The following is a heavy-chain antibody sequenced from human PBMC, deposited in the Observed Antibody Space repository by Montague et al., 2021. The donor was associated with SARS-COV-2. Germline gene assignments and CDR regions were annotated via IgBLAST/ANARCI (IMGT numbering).Heavy chain of an antibody. V-gene: IGHV3-30-3*01. J-gene: IGHJ6*02. D-gene: IGHD3-9*01. CDR2: ISYDGRNK. CDR1: GFTFSSYA. Sequence: SLRLSCAASGFTFSSYAIHLVRQAPGKGLEWVAVISYDGRNKYYXYSXKGLFTISRDNSTNTLYLQMNSLRAEDTAVYYCARDPFYYDILTGYIYPAYYYYYGMDVWGQGTTVTVSS. CDR3: ARDPFYYDILTGYIYPAYYYYYGMDV.